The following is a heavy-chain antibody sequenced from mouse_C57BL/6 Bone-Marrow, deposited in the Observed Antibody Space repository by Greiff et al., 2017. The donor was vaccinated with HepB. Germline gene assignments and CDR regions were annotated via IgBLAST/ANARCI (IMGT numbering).Heavy chain of an antibody. CDR2: IWTGGGT. V-gene: IGHV2-9-1*01. Sequence: VKLQESGPGLVAPSQSLSITCTVSGFSLTSYAISWVRQPPGKGLEWLGVIWTGGGTNYNSALKSRLSISKDNSKSQVFVKMNSLQTDDTARYYCARNSGYDYDAGAWFAYWGQGTLVTVSA. CDR1: GFSLTSYA. D-gene: IGHD2-4*01. J-gene: IGHJ3*01. CDR3: ARNSGYDYDAGAWFAY.